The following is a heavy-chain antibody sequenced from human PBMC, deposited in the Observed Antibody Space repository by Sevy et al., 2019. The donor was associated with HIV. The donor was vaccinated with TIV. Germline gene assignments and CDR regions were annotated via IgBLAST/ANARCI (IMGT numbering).Heavy chain of an antibody. CDR2: IYSGGST. D-gene: IGHD2-15*01. CDR3: ARSLPRGNYYGMDV. Sequence: GESLKISCAASGFTVSSNYMSWVRQAPGKGLEWVSVIYSGGSTYYADSVKGRFTISRDNSKNTLYLQMNSLRAEDTAVYYCARSLPRGNYYGMDVWGQGTTVTVSS. V-gene: IGHV3-53*01. J-gene: IGHJ6*02. CDR1: GFTVSSNY.